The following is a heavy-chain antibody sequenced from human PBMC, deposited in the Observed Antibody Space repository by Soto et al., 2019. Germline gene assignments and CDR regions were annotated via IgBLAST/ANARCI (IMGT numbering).Heavy chain of an antibody. Sequence: QVQLVESGGGVVQPGRTLRLSCAASGCTFSRYGMNWIHQALGKELEWVAVISYDGSNKYYADSVKGRFTISRDSSKNMLYLQMNSLRAEDTAVYYCAKEDSSSWHYYYGMDVWGQGTTVTVSS. CDR1: GCTFSRYG. CDR2: ISYDGSNK. D-gene: IGHD6-13*01. V-gene: IGHV3-30*18. J-gene: IGHJ6*02. CDR3: AKEDSSSWHYYYGMDV.